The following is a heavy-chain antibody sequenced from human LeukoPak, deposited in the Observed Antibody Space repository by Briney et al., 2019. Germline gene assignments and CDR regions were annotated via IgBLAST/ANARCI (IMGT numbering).Heavy chain of an antibody. CDR2: IYSGGST. V-gene: IGHV3-53*01. J-gene: IGHJ4*02. CDR3: ARGITMVRGPNFFDY. Sequence: GGSLRLSCAASGFTVSSNYMSWVRQAPGKGLEWVSVIYSGGSTYYADSVKGRFTISRDNSKNTLYLQMNRLRAEDTAVYYCARGITMVRGPNFFDYWGQGTLVTVSS. D-gene: IGHD3-10*01. CDR1: GFTVSSNY.